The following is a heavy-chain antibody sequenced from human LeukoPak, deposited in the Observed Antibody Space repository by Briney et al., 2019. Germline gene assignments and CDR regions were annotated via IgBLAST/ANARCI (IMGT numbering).Heavy chain of an antibody. Sequence: SETLSLTCAVYGGSFSGYYWSWIRQPPGKGLEWIGEINHSGSTNYNPSLKSRVTISVDTSKNQFSLKLSSVTAADTAVYYCARAWNTRMGTSGAFDIWGQGTMVTVSS. V-gene: IGHV4-34*01. CDR2: INHSGST. D-gene: IGHD5-18*01. CDR3: ARAWNTRMGTSGAFDI. CDR1: GGSFSGYY. J-gene: IGHJ3*02.